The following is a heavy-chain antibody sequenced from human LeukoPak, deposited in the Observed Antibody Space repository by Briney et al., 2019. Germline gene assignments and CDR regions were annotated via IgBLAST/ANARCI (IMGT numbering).Heavy chain of an antibody. CDR3: ARGQKQQLLAFDP. CDR2: IYYSGST. J-gene: IGHJ5*02. D-gene: IGHD6-13*01. Sequence: SETLSLTCTVSGGSISSYYWSWIRQPPGKGVEWIGYIYYSGSTNYNPSLKSRVTISVDTSKNQFSLKLNSVTAADTAVYYCARGQKQQLLAFDPWGQGTLVTVSS. V-gene: IGHV4-59*08. CDR1: GGSISSYY.